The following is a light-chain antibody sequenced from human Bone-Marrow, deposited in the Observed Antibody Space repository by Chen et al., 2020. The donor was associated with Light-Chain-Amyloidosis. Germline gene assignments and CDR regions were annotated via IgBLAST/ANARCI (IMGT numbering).Light chain of an antibody. Sequence: SSELTQPPSVSVSPGQTALITCSGDDLPTKYAYWYQQKPGQAPVLVIHRDTERPSGISERFSGSNSGTTATLTISGVQAEDEADYHCQSADSSGTYEVIFGGGTKLTVL. J-gene: IGLJ2*01. CDR2: RDT. CDR3: QSADSSGTYEVI. V-gene: IGLV3-25*03. CDR1: DLPTKY.